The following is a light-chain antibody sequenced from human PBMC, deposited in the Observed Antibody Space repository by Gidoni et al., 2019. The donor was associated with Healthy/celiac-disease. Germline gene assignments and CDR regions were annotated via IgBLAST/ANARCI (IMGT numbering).Light chain of an antibody. CDR2: QGS. Sequence: IVMTQSPLSLPVTPGEPATIPCRSSQSLLHSNVHNYLDWYQQKPGQSPQLLIYQGSNRATGVPDRSSGSGSGTDFILKSSKVEAEDVGAYYCMQALQSPRTFGQGTKVEIK. V-gene: IGKV2-28*01. CDR1: QSLLHSNVHNY. CDR3: MQALQSPRT. J-gene: IGKJ1*01.